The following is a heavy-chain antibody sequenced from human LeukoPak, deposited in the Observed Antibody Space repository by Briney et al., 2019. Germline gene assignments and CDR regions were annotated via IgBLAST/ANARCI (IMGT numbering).Heavy chain of an antibody. CDR2: IYYSGST. D-gene: IGHD1-26*01. V-gene: IGHV4-39*01. CDR1: GGSISSSYYY. J-gene: IGHJ5*02. CDR3: ARGRPDSGQGT. Sequence: SETLSLTCTVSGGSISSSYYYWDWIRQPPGKGLEWIGSIYYSGSTYYNLSLKSRVTISVYTSKNQFSLELNSVTAADTAMYYCARGRPDSGQGTWGQGTLVTVSS.